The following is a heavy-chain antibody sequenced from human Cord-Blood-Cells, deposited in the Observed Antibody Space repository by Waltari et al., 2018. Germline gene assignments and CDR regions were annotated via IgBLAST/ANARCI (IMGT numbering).Heavy chain of an antibody. CDR3: ARHAVAAAAYDY. CDR1: GFTFSSYG. V-gene: IGHV3-33*01. J-gene: IGHJ4*02. Sequence: QVQLVESGGGVVQPGRSLRLSCAASGFTFSSYGMHLVRQAPGKGREWVAVIWYDGSNKYNADSVKCRFTISRDNSTNTLYLQMNSLGAEDTAVYYCARHAVAAAAYDYWGQGTLVTVSS. CDR2: IWYDGSNK. D-gene: IGHD6-13*01.